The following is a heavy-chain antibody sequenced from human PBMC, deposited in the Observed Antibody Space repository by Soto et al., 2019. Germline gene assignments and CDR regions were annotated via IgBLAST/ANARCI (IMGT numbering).Heavy chain of an antibody. V-gene: IGHV3-23*01. CDR1: GFTFGIYA. CDR2: ISATGGST. CDR3: AKDLSSYYYFDF. D-gene: IGHD2-15*01. Sequence: EVQLLESRGDLVQPGGSLRLSCAASGFTFGIYAMTWVRQAPGKGLEWVSTISATGGSTFYADSVKGRFTISRDNSKNTLYLQMNSLRAEDTAIYYCAKDLSSYYYFDFWGQGTLVTVSS. J-gene: IGHJ4*02.